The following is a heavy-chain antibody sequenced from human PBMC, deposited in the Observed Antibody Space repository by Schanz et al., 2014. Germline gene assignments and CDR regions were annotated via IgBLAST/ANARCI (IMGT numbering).Heavy chain of an antibody. D-gene: IGHD3-10*01. J-gene: IGHJ5*02. V-gene: IGHV1-69*04. CDR3: ARETMIRGVIISRFDP. Sequence: QVQLVQSGTEVKKPGASVKVSCKASGYTFTSYGVSWVRQAPGQGLEWMGRIIPMNGIANYAQKFQGRVTITADKSTSTAYMELSSLRSEDTAVYYCARETMIRGVIISRFDPWGQGTLVTVSS. CDR1: GYTFTSYG. CDR2: IIPMNGIA.